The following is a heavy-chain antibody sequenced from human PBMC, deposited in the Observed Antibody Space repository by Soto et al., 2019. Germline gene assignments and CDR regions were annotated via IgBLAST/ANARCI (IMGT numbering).Heavy chain of an antibody. CDR3: ARGYCSGGSCYTPGY. D-gene: IGHD2-15*01. J-gene: IGHJ4*02. CDR1: GYTFTSYA. Sequence: QVQLVQSGAEVKKPGASVKVSCKASGYTFTSYAMHWVRQAPGQRLEWMGWINAGNGNTKYSQKFQGRVTITRDTSGXTAYMELSSLRSEDTAVYYCARGYCSGGSCYTPGYWGQGTLVTVSS. V-gene: IGHV1-3*01. CDR2: INAGNGNT.